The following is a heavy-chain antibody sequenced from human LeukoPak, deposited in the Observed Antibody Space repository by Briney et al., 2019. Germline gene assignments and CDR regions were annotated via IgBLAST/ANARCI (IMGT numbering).Heavy chain of an antibody. D-gene: IGHD6-6*01. CDR3: ARDSIAARPPHYYYMDV. Sequence: SDTLSLTCTVSGVSISSYYWSWIRQPPGKGLEWIGYIYYSGSTNYNPSLKSRVTISVDTSKNQFSLKLSSVTAADTAVYYCARDSIAARPPHYYYMDVWGKGTTVTVSS. V-gene: IGHV4-59*01. CDR2: IYYSGST. CDR1: GVSISSYY. J-gene: IGHJ6*03.